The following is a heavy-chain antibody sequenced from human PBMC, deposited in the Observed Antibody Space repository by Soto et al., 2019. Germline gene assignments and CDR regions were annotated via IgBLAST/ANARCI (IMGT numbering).Heavy chain of an antibody. CDR2: IYLGDSDT. V-gene: IGHV5-51*01. J-gene: IGHJ4*02. Sequence: PGESLKISCQGSGYSLTTYWIGWVRQMPGKGLKWFGFIYLGDSDTRYSPSFQGQITISADKSISTAHLQWSSLKASDTAIYYCARHSGSFDSSGRLAGKFDFWGQGTQVTVSS. CDR1: GYSLTTYW. D-gene: IGHD3-22*01. CDR3: ARHSGSFDSSGRLAGKFDF.